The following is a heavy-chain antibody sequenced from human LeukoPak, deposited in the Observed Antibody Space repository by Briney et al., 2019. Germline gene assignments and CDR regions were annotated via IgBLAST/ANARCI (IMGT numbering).Heavy chain of an antibody. J-gene: IGHJ6*02. CDR3: ARGTYYDILTGYYDYYYYGMDV. Sequence: GGSLRLSCAASGFTFTDFYMNWVRQAPGKGLEWVSWISPTSSYMYYADSVKGRFTISRDNSKNTLYLQMNSLRAEDTAVYYCARGTYYDILTGYYDYYYYGMDVWGQGTTVTVSS. CDR2: ISPTSSYM. D-gene: IGHD3-9*01. CDR1: GFTFTDFY. V-gene: IGHV3-21*01.